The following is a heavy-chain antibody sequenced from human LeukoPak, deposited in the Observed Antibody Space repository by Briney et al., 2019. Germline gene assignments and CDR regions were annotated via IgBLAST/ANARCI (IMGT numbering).Heavy chain of an antibody. J-gene: IGHJ4*02. Sequence: KPSETLSLTCAVYGGSFSGYYWSWIRQPPGKGLEWIGEINHSGSTNYNPSLKSRVTISVDTSKNQFSLKLSSVTAADTAVYYCASALTSEDYWGQGTLVTVSS. CDR1: GGSFSGYY. D-gene: IGHD3-16*01. V-gene: IGHV4-34*01. CDR2: INHSGST. CDR3: ASALTSEDY.